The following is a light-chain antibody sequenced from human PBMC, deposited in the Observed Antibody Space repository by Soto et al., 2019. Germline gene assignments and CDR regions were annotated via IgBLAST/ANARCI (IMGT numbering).Light chain of an antibody. CDR2: GAS. V-gene: IGKV3-20*01. CDR1: QCVSAGY. J-gene: IGKJ1*01. Sequence: IVLTQSPGTLSLSPGERATLSCRASQCVSAGYLAWYQQKTGQAPRLLIYGASSSATGILDRFSGSGSETDFTFTISRLEPEDFEVYYCQQYGSSLQTFGQGTKVEI. CDR3: QQYGSSLQT.